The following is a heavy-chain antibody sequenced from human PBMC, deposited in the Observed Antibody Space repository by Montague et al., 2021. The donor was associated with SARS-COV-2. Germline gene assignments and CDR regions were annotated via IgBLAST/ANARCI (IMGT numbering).Heavy chain of an antibody. Sequence: GSSTYYADYVKGRFIISRDNSKNTLYLQKNSLRAEDTAVYYCATDAYYDFWSGYYVDYWGQGSLITVSS. CDR2: GSST. J-gene: IGHJ4*02. D-gene: IGHD3-3*01. V-gene: IGHV3-23*03. CDR3: ATDAYYDFWSGYYVDY.